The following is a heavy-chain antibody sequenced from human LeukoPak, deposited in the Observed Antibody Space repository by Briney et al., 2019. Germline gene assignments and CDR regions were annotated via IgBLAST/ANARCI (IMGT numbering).Heavy chain of an antibody. CDR2: MNPGNGDT. J-gene: IGHJ4*02. CDR3: ARGLGDYNADWFPVSGY. Sequence: ASVKVSCKASGYTFTTHDLTWVRQATGQGLEWMGWMNPGNGDTAYAQKFQGRVTMTRDTSMSTAYMELNNLGSEDTAIYYCARGLGDYNADWFPVSGYWGQGTPVTVSS. D-gene: IGHD3-9*01. CDR1: GYTFTTHD. V-gene: IGHV1-8*01.